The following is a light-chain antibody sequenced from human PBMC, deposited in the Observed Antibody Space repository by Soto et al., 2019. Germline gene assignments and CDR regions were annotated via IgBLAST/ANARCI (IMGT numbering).Light chain of an antibody. CDR3: ISYTSSTTHYV. CDR2: EVS. J-gene: IGLJ1*01. Sequence: QYALTQPASVSGSPGQSITISCTGTSSDVGGYNYVSWYQQHPGKAPKLIIYEVSNRPSGVSNRFSGSKSGNTASLTISGLQAEDEADYYCISYTSSTTHYVFGTGTKVTVL. CDR1: SSDVGGYNY. V-gene: IGLV2-14*01.